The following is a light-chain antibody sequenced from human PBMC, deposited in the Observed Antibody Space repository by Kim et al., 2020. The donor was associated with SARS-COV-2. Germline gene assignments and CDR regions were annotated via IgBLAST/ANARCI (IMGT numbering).Light chain of an antibody. V-gene: IGKV3-20*01. J-gene: IGKJ4*01. CDR1: QSVSSSY. CDR3: QQYASSPALT. Sequence: EIVLTQSPGTLSLSPGERATLSCRASQSVSSSYLAWYQQRPGQAPSLLIYGASSRATGIPDRFSGSGSGTDFTLTISRLEPEDFAVYYCQQYASSPALTFGGGTRVEI. CDR2: GAS.